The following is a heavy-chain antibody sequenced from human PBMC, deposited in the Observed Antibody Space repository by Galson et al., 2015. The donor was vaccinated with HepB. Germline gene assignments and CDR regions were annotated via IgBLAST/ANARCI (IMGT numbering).Heavy chain of an antibody. CDR3: ARDLVSLQWLPNYYGSGGYYYYGMDV. Sequence: SLRLSCAASGFTFSSYAMHWVRQAPGKGLEWVAVISYDGSNKYYADSVKGRFTISRDNSKNTLYLQMNSLRAEDTAVYYCARDLVSLQWLPNYYGSGGYYYYGMDVWGQGTTVTVSS. J-gene: IGHJ6*02. V-gene: IGHV3-30*04. D-gene: IGHD3-10*01. CDR2: ISYDGSNK. CDR1: GFTFSSYA.